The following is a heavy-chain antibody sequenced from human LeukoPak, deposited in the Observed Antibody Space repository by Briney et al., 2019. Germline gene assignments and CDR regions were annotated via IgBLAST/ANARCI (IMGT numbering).Heavy chain of an antibody. J-gene: IGHJ6*03. Sequence: SETLSLTCTVSGGSISNYYWNWIRQPPGKGLEWIGYIYYTGNTNYNPSLKSRVTISVDKSKNQFSLKLNSVTAADTAVYYCAKKDYYYMDVWGKGTTVTVSS. CDR1: GGSISNYY. CDR3: AKKDYYYMDV. CDR2: IYYTGNT. V-gene: IGHV4-59*12.